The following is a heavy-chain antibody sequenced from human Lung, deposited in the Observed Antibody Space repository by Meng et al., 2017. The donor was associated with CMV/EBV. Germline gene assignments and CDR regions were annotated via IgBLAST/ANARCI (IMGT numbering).Heavy chain of an antibody. CDR1: GFIFSDHY. CDR2: AANKANSYTT. J-gene: IGHJ3*02. Sequence: SCAGSGFIFSDHYIDWVRQAPGKGLEWVGRAANKANSYTTEYAASVKGRFTFSRDDSENSLYLQINSLRSEDTAVYYCTRGHSGIHIYAFDIWGQGTLVTVSS. D-gene: IGHD1-26*01. V-gene: IGHV3-72*01. CDR3: TRGHSGIHIYAFDI.